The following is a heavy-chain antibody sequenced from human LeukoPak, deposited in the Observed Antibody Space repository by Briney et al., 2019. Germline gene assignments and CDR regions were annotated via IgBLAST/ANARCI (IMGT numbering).Heavy chain of an antibody. CDR2: IIPIFGTA. CDR1: GGTFSSYA. D-gene: IGHD6-6*01. Sequence: SVKVSCKASGGTFSSYAISWVRQAPGQGLEWMGGIIPIFGTANYAQKFQGRVTITADESASTAYMELSSLRSEDTAVYYCARELYSSSKPYYYYYGMDVWGQGTTVTVSS. CDR3: ARELYSSSKPYYYYYGMDV. J-gene: IGHJ6*02. V-gene: IGHV1-69*13.